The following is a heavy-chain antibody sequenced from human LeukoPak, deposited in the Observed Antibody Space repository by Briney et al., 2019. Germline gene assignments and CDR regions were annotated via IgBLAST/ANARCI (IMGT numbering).Heavy chain of an antibody. Sequence: PGGSLRLSCAASGFTFSSYSMNWVRQAPGKGLEWVAFIRYDGSNKYYADSVKGRFTISRDNSKNTLYLQMNSLRAEDTAVYYCAKDRGEWFGATDYWGQGTLVTVSS. CDR3: AKDRGEWFGATDY. D-gene: IGHD3-10*01. V-gene: IGHV3-30*02. J-gene: IGHJ4*02. CDR1: GFTFSSYS. CDR2: IRYDGSNK.